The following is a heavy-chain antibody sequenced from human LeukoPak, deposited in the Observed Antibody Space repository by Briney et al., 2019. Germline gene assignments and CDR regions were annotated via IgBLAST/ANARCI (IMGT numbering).Heavy chain of an antibody. CDR3: CRYTGSGLNCFAY. V-gene: IGHV4-31*03. CDR1: GGSISQGGYY. CDR2: INYSGTT. J-gene: IGHJ4*02. Sequence: SQALSVTRIVSGGSISQGGYYWSWIRQYPGKGVEWIGYINYSGTTYYNPSLKRRLTMSVDTSDNHFSLRLSSVTAADTAIYYCCRYTGSGLNCFAYWGQGTLVTVSS. D-gene: IGHD2-8*02.